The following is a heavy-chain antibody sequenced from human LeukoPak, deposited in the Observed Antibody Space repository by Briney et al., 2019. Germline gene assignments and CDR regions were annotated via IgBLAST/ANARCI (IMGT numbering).Heavy chain of an antibody. CDR3: ARVPPLRSAVAGTVY. J-gene: IGHJ4*02. Sequence: ASVKVSCKASGYTFTGYYMYWVRQAPGQGLERMGWINLNSGGTNYVQTFQGRVTMTRDTSNSTAYMELSRLRSDDTAVYYCARVPPLRSAVAGTVYWGQGTLVTVSS. CDR2: INLNSGGT. CDR1: GYTFTGYY. V-gene: IGHV1-2*02. D-gene: IGHD6-19*01.